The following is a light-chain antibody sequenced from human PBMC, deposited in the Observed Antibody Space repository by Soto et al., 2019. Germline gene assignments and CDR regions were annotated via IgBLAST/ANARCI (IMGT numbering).Light chain of an antibody. CDR2: DAS. CDR3: QQYNSYSKLT. Sequence: DIQMTQSPSTLSASVGDRVTITCRASQSISSWLAWYQQKPGKAPKILIYDASSLESGVPSRFSGSGSGTEFTLTISSLQPDDFATYYCQQYNSYSKLTFGGGTKVEIK. J-gene: IGKJ4*01. V-gene: IGKV1-5*01. CDR1: QSISSW.